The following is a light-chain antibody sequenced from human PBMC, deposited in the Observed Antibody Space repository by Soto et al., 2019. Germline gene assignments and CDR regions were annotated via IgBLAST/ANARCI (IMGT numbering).Light chain of an antibody. Sequence: SYVVTQPPSVSVALGQTATMTCERDNIGSRTVQWYQQKPGRAPLMVVYDDTGRPSGIPQRFSGSNSGNTATLTISRVEADDEADYYCQMWDSGGDVQVVFGGGTQLTVL. J-gene: IGLJ2*01. V-gene: IGLV3-21*02. CDR1: NIGSRT. CDR3: QMWDSGGDVQVV. CDR2: DDT.